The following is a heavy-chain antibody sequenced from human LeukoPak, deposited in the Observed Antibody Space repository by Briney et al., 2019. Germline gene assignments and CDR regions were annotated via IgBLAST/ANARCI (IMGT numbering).Heavy chain of an antibody. Sequence: ASVKVSCKASGYTFTSYGISWVRQAPGQGLEWMGWISAYNGNTNYAQKLQGRVTMTTDTSTSTAYMELRSLRSDDTAVYYCARVACSSTSCPFNPWGQGTLVTVSS. J-gene: IGHJ5*02. V-gene: IGHV1-18*01. CDR1: GYTFTSYG. CDR3: ARVACSSTSCPFNP. D-gene: IGHD2-2*01. CDR2: ISAYNGNT.